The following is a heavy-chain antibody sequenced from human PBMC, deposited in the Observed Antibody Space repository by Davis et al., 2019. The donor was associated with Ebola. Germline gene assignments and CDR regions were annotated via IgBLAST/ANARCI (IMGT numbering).Heavy chain of an antibody. CDR1: GDSVSSGG. J-gene: IGHJ6*02. CDR2: TYYNSKWYN. D-gene: IGHD3-10*01. V-gene: IGHV6-1*01. CDR3: ARGWFRGGMDV. Sequence: HSQTLSLTCAISGDSVSSGGWNWIRQSPSRGLEWLGRTYYNSKWYNDYAVSVKSRITINPDTSKNQFSLQLNSVTPEDTALYYCARGWFRGGMDVWGEGTTVTV.